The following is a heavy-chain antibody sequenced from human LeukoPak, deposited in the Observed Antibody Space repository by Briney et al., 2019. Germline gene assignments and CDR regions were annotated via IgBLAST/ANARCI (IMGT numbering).Heavy chain of an antibody. CDR1: GFTLSDYY. D-gene: IGHD6-13*01. CDR3: ARWLRGIADEDGVDV. J-gene: IGHJ6*02. V-gene: IGHV3-11*01. CDR2: ITSRGTTM. Sequence: PGGSLRLSCTASGFTLSDYYLTWIRQAPGKGLEWVSYITSRGTTMYHADSVKGRFTISRDNAKNSLYLQMNSLRAEDTAVYYCARWLRGIADEDGVDVWGQGTTVTVSS.